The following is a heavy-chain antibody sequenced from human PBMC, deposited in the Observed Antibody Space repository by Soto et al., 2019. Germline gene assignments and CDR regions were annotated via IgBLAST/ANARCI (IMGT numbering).Heavy chain of an antibody. CDR3: ARDLGELWPSVGGY. Sequence: QVQLVESGGGVVQPGRSLRLSCAASGFTFNTYGMHWVSQAPGKGLEWVAVIYYDGRNKYYADSVKGRFTISRDNSKNTLNLQMNSLRVEDTAVYYCARDLGELWPSVGGYWGQGTLVTVSS. D-gene: IGHD1-26*01. V-gene: IGHV3-33*01. CDR1: GFTFNTYG. J-gene: IGHJ4*02. CDR2: IYYDGRNK.